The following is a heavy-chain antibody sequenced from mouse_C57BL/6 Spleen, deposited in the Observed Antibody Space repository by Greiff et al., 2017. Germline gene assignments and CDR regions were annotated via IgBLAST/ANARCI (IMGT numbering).Heavy chain of an antibody. CDR1: GYAFSSYW. V-gene: IGHV1-80*01. CDR2: IYPGDGDT. J-gene: IGHJ1*03. D-gene: IGHD1-1*01. Sequence: QVQLQQSGAELVKPGASVKISCKASGYAFSSYWMNWVKQRPGKGLEWIGQIYPGDGDTNYNGKFKGKATLTADKSSSTAYMQLSSLTSEDSAVYCCARKIYYGSSYGYFDVWGTGTTVTVSS. CDR3: ARKIYYGSSYGYFDV.